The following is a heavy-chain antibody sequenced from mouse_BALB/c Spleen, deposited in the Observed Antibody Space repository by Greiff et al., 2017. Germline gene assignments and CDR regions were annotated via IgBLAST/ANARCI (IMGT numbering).Heavy chain of an antibody. CDR2: INPSSGYT. V-gene: IGHV1-4*02. CDR3: ARSFYYGYDGYYAMDD. Sequence: VQLQQSAAELARPGASVQMSCKASGYTFTSYTMHWVKQRPGQGLEWIGYINPSSGYTEYNQKFKDKTTLTADKSSSTAYMQLSSLTSEDSAVYYCARSFYYGYDGYYAMDDWGQGTSVTVSS. CDR1: GYTFTSYT. J-gene: IGHJ4*01. D-gene: IGHD2-2*01.